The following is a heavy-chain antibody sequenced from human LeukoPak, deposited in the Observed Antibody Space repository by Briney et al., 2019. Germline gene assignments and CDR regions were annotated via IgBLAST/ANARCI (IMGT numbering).Heavy chain of an antibody. V-gene: IGHV1-69*13. CDR1: GGTFSSYA. J-gene: IGHJ4*02. CDR3: ARDPDSGYGTAGY. Sequence: SVKVSCKASGGTFSSYAISWVRQAPGQGLEWMGGIIPIFGTANYAQKFQGRVTITADESTSTAYMELSSLRSEDTAVYYCARDPDSGYGTAGYWGQGTLVTVSS. CDR2: IIPIFGTA. D-gene: IGHD5-12*01.